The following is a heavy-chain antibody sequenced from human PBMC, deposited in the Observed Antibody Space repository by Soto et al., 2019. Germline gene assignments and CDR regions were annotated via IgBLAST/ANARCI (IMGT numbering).Heavy chain of an antibody. V-gene: IGHV4-39*01. CDR3: ARHYSSSSWYYPYFDY. D-gene: IGHD6-13*01. J-gene: IGHJ4*02. CDR1: GGSISSSIYY. Sequence: KPSETLSLTCTVSGGSISSSIYYWGWIRQPPGKGLEWIGSIYYSGSTYYNPSLKSRVTISVDTSKNQFSLKLSSVTAADTAVYYCARHYSSSSWYYPYFDYWGQGTLVTVSS. CDR2: IYYSGST.